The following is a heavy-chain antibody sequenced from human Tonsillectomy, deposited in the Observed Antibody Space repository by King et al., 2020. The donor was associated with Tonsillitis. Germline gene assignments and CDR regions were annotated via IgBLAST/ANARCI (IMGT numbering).Heavy chain of an antibody. CDR2: VSFDGSNE. V-gene: IGHV3-30*09. D-gene: IGHD6-13*01. Sequence: VQLVESGGGVVQPGRSLRLSCAASGFTFNSCAMNWVRQAPGKGLEWVAVVSFDGSNEYYADSVEGRFAISRDNSKNTLYLQMNSLTTEATAVYYCAREGIGAADNAFDVWGQGTVVTVSS. CDR1: GFTFNSCA. J-gene: IGHJ3*01. CDR3: AREGIGAADNAFDV.